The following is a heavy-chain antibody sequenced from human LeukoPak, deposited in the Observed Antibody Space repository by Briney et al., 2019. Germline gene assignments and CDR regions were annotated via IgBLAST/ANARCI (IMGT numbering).Heavy chain of an antibody. Sequence: SETLSITCSVSGYSISSGYYWGWIRQPPGKGLEWIGEINHSGSTNYNPSLKSRVTISVDTSKNQFSLKLSSVTAADTAVYYCARTVGATNFDYWGQGTLVTVSS. CDR1: GYSISSGYY. CDR3: ARTVGATNFDY. J-gene: IGHJ4*02. V-gene: IGHV4-38-2*02. CDR2: INHSGST. D-gene: IGHD1-26*01.